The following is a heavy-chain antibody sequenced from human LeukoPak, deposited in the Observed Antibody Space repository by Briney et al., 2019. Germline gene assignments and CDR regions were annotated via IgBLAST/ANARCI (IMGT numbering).Heavy chain of an antibody. D-gene: IGHD3-10*01. CDR3: ARNMVRGVYFDY. Sequence: PSETLSLTCTVSGGSISSYYWSWIRQPPGKGLEWIGYIYYSGSTYYNPSLRSRVTISVDTSKNQFSLKLSSVTAADTAVYYCARNMVRGVYFDYWGQGTLVTVSS. CDR1: GGSISSYY. V-gene: IGHV4-59*08. CDR2: IYYSGST. J-gene: IGHJ4*02.